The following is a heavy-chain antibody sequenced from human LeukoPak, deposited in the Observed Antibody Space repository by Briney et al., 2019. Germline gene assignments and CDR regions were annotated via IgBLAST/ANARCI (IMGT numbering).Heavy chain of an antibody. J-gene: IGHJ3*02. CDR1: GGSISSSNW. D-gene: IGHD1-26*01. CDR2: IYHSGST. CDR3: ARVLGAWELPDRAFDI. V-gene: IGHV4-4*02. Sequence: SGTLSLTCAVSGGSISSSNWWGWVRQPPGKGLEWIGEIYHSGSTNYNPSLKSRVTISVDKSKNQFSLKLSSVTAADTAVYYCARVLGAWELPDRAFDIWGQGTMVTVSS.